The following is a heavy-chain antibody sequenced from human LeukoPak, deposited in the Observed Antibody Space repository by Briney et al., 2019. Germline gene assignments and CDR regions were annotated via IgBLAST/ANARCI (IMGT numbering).Heavy chain of an antibody. Sequence: SETLSLTCTVSHYSISNNYYWGWIRQPPGKGLEWIGSIYHSGSTYYNPSLKSRVTISVDTSKNQFSLKLNSVTAADTAVYYCARGLVGYYGSGRRDYYYMDVWGKGTTVTIFS. CDR1: HYSISNNYY. J-gene: IGHJ6*03. CDR2: IYHSGST. V-gene: IGHV4-38-2*02. D-gene: IGHD3-10*01. CDR3: ARGLVGYYGSGRRDYYYMDV.